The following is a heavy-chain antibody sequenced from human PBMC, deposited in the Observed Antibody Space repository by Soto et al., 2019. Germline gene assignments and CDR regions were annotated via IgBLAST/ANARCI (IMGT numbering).Heavy chain of an antibody. Sequence: ASVKVSWKASGYAFTGYYLHWVRQAPGQGPEWMGWINAGNGNTKYSQKFQGRVTITRDTSASTAYMELSSLRSEDTAVYYCARGGEPIDYWGQGTLVTVSS. J-gene: IGHJ4*02. CDR3: ARGGEPIDY. V-gene: IGHV1-3*01. CDR1: GYAFTGYY. D-gene: IGHD2-21*01. CDR2: INAGNGNT.